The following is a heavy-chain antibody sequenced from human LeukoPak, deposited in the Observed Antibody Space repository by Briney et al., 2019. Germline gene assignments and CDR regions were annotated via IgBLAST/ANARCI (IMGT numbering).Heavy chain of an antibody. J-gene: IGHJ6*03. CDR1: GGSFSGYY. Sequence: SETLSLTCAVYGGSFSGYYWSWIRQPPGKGLEWLGEINHSGSTNYNPSLKSRVTISVDTSKNQFSLKLSSVTAADTAVYYWARGVRYGSGSYRAYYCYMDVWGKGTTVTVSS. CDR2: INHSGST. D-gene: IGHD3-10*01. V-gene: IGHV4-34*01. CDR3: ARGVRYGSGSYRAYYCYMDV.